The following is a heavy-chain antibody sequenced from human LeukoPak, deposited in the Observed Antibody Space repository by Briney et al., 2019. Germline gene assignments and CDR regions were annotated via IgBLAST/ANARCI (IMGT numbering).Heavy chain of an antibody. Sequence: SETLSLTCTVSGGSISSYYWSWIRQPAGKGLEWIERIYTSGSTNYNPSLKSRVTMSVDTSKNQFSLKLSSVTAADTAVYYCATTPYYISGWYADFQHWGQGTLVTVSS. CDR3: ATTPYYISGWYADFQH. CDR1: GGSISSYY. J-gene: IGHJ1*01. V-gene: IGHV4-4*07. D-gene: IGHD6-19*01. CDR2: IYTSGST.